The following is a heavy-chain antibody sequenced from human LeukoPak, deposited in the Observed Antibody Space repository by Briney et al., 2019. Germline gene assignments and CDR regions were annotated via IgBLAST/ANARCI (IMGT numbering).Heavy chain of an antibody. J-gene: IGHJ4*02. CDR2: INPNSGGT. V-gene: IGHV1-2*02. CDR3: ARDRGYYDSSGYYPA. CDR1: GYTFTGYY. D-gene: IGHD3-22*01. Sequence: ASVKVSCKASGYTFTGYYIHWVRQAPGQGLEWMGWINPNSGGTNYAQKFQGRVTMTRDTSISTAYMELSRLRSDDTAVYYCARDRGYYDSSGYYPAWGQGTLVTVSS.